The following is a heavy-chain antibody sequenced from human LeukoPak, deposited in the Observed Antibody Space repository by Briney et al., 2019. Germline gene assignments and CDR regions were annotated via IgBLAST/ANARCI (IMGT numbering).Heavy chain of an antibody. D-gene: IGHD3-3*01. Sequence: PGGSLRLSCAASGFTFSSYAMSWVRQAPGKGLEWVSAISGSGGSIYYADSVKGRFTISRDNSKNTLYLQMNSLRAEDTAVYYCAKVNSAYDFWSGYYTSVSGWFDPWGQGTLVTVSS. CDR2: ISGSGGSI. V-gene: IGHV3-23*01. J-gene: IGHJ5*02. CDR1: GFTFSSYA. CDR3: AKVNSAYDFWSGYYTSVSGWFDP.